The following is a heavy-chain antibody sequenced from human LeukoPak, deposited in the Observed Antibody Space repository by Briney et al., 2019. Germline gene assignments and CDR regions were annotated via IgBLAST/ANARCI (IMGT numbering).Heavy chain of an antibody. CDR2: IYYSGST. D-gene: IGHD3-22*01. J-gene: IGHJ3*02. CDR3: ARDSSGYFAPVDAFDI. Sequence: PSETLSLTCAVYGGSFSGYYWSWIRQPPGKGLEWIGYIYYSGSTNYNPSLKSRVTISVDTSKNQFSLKLSSVTAADTAVYYCARDSSGYFAPVDAFDIWGLGTMVTVSS. V-gene: IGHV4-59*01. CDR1: GGSFSGYY.